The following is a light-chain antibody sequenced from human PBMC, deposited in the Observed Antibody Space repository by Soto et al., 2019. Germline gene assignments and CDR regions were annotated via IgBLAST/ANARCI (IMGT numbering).Light chain of an antibody. CDR2: KAS. J-gene: IGKJ1*01. Sequence: DIQMTQSPSTLSASVGDRVTITCRASQSISSWLAWYQQKPGKAPKLLIYKASSLESGVPSRFSGSGSGTEFTLTISSLXXDXXXXXYCQQYNSYSGTFGQGTKVXIK. CDR3: QQYNSYSGT. CDR1: QSISSW. V-gene: IGKV1-5*03.